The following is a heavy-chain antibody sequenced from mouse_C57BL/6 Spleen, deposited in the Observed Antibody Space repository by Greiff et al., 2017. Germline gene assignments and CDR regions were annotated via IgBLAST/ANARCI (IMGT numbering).Heavy chain of an antibody. D-gene: IGHD2-3*01. J-gene: IGHJ2*01. CDR3: ARGRWLLRDY. Sequence: VQLQQSGAELVKPGASVKLSCTASGFNIKDYYMHWVKQRTEQGLEWIGRIDPEDGETKYAPKFQGKATLTVDKSSSTAYMELRSLTSEDSAVYYCARGRWLLRDYWGQGTTLTVSS. CDR1: GFNIKDYY. V-gene: IGHV14-2*01. CDR2: IDPEDGET.